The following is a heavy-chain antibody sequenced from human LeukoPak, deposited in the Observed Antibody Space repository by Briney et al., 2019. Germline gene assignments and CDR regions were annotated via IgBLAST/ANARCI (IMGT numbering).Heavy chain of an antibody. Sequence: GGSLRLSCAASGFTFSSHGMHWVRQAPGKGLEWVAVISYDGSNKYYADSVKGRFTISRDNSKNTLYLQMNSLRAEDTAVYYCARDYGDYPYYYYGMDVWGQGTTVTVSS. CDR3: ARDYGDYPYYYYGMDV. CDR2: ISYDGSNK. CDR1: GFTFSSHG. V-gene: IGHV3-30*19. D-gene: IGHD4-17*01. J-gene: IGHJ6*02.